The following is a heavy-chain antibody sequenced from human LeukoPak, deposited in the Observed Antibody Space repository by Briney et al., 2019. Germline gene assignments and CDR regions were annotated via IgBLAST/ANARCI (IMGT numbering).Heavy chain of an antibody. Sequence: GGSLRLSCAASGFTFSHYDMNWVRQAPGKGLEWVSSIDSSSTYLYYADSVKGRFTISRDNAKNSLYLQMNSRRAEDTAVYYCAQGMSSIDYWGQGTLVTVSS. V-gene: IGHV3-21*01. J-gene: IGHJ4*02. CDR3: AQGMSSIDY. CDR1: GFTFSHYD. CDR2: IDSSSTYL. D-gene: IGHD6-13*01.